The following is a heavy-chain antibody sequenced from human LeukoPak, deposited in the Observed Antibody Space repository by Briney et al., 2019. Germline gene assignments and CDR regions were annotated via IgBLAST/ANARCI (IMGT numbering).Heavy chain of an antibody. CDR1: GGSFSGYY. CDR3: ARGYSVYGDYGPPPFDY. V-gene: IGHV4-34*01. Sequence: SETLSLTCAVYGGSFSGYYWSWIRQPPGKGLEWIGEINHSGSTNYNPSLKSRVTISVDTSKNQFSLKLSSVTAADTAVYYCARGYSVYGDYGPPPFDYWGQGTLVTASS. J-gene: IGHJ4*02. CDR2: INHSGST. D-gene: IGHD4-17*01.